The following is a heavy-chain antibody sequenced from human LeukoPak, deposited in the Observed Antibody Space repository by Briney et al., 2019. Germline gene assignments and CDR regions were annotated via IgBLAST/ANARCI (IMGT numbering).Heavy chain of an antibody. V-gene: IGHV3-48*03. Sequence: GGSLRLSCAASGFTFSNYGMSWVRQAPGKGLEWVSYISNSGSSIYYADSVKGRFTISRDNAKNSLYLQMNSLRGEDTAVYYCARVGRSTVGGYWGQGTLVTVSS. CDR2: ISNSGSSI. J-gene: IGHJ4*02. CDR3: ARVGRSTVGGY. D-gene: IGHD4-23*01. CDR1: GFTFSNYG.